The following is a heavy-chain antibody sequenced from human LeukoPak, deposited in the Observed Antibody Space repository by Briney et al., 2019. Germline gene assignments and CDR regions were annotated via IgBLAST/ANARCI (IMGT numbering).Heavy chain of an antibody. CDR1: GGSFSGYY. CDR3: AREGELLPGFDY. D-gene: IGHD1-26*01. Sequence: SETLSLTCAVYGGSFSGYYWSWIRQPPGKGLEWIGEINHSGSTNYNPSLKSRVTISVDTSKNQFSLKLSSVTAADTAVYYCAREGELLPGFDYWGQEPLVTVSS. J-gene: IGHJ4*02. V-gene: IGHV4-34*01. CDR2: INHSGST.